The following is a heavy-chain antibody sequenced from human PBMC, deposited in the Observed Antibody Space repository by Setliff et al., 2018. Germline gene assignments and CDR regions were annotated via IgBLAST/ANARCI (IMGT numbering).Heavy chain of an antibody. J-gene: IGHJ5*02. V-gene: IGHV4-61*09. D-gene: IGHD3-22*01. CDR1: GGSISSASYY. Sequence: PSETLSLTCTVSGGSISSASYYWSWIRQPAGKGLEWIGHIYTSWSSNYNPSLKSRVTMSVDTSKNQFSLKLSSVTAADTAVYYCARAHTWSLPNDNSGYPGWSDPWGQGTLVTVSS. CDR3: ARAHTWSLPNDNSGYPGWSDP. CDR2: IYTSWSS.